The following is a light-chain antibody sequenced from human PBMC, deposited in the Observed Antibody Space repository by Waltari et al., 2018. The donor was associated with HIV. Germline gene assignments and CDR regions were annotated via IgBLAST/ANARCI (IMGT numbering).Light chain of an antibody. CDR2: EDN. CDR1: SGDIASNY. CDR3: HSYDTNNQV. Sequence: NFMLTQPHSMSESPGKKVTISCPRSSGDIASNYVHGYQHPRARAPTTVIYEDNERPSGVPDRFSGSIDRSSNSASLTISRLKTEDEADYYCHSYDTNNQVFGGGTKLTVV. J-gene: IGLJ2*01. V-gene: IGLV6-57*04.